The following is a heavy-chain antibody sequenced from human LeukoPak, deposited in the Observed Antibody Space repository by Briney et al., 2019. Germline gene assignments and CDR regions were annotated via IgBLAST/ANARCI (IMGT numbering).Heavy chain of an antibody. V-gene: IGHV4-59*08. J-gene: IGHJ4*02. CDR3: ARHDYYGSGSYSDFDY. CDR2: IYYSGST. D-gene: IGHD3-10*01. CDR1: GGSISSSY. Sequence: SETLSLTCTVSGGSISSSYWNWIRQPPGKGLEWIGDIYYSGSTTYNPSLKSRVTISIDTSKNQFSLRLSSVTAADTAVYYCARHDYYGSGSYSDFDYWGQGTLVTVSS.